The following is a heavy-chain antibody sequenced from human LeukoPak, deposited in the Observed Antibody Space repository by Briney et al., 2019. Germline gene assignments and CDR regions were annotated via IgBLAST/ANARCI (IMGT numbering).Heavy chain of an antibody. V-gene: IGHV3-15*01. Sequence: KAGGSLRLSCAASGFTFSNAWMSWVRQAPGKGLEWVGRIRNKVDGGTTDYAAPVKGRFTISRDDSKITLYLHMDSLKTEDTAVYYCTTAAFTWGQGTLVTVSS. D-gene: IGHD3-16*01. CDR3: TTAAFT. J-gene: IGHJ4*02. CDR1: GFTFSNAW. CDR2: IRNKVDGGTT.